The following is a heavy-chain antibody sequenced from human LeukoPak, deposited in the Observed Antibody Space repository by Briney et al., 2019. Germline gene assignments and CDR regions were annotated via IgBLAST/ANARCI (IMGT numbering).Heavy chain of an antibody. CDR2: IATSSGYT. J-gene: IGHJ4*02. D-gene: IGHD3-10*01. CDR1: GFSFSDYY. Sequence: GGSLRLSCAASGFSFSDYYMIWIRQLPGKGLESVSYIATSSGYTKYADSVKGRFTISRDNAKNSLFLQMNSLRVEDAALYYCARDYYTSGSHDSWGQGTLVSVAS. V-gene: IGHV3-11*06. CDR3: ARDYYTSGSHDS.